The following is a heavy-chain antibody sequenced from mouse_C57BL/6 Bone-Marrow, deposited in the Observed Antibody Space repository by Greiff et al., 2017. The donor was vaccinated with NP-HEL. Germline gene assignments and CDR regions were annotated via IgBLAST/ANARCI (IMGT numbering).Heavy chain of an antibody. CDR1: GYTFTDYY. Sequence: LVEPGASVKMSCKASGYTFTDYYMNWVKPSHGKSLEWIGVLNPYNGGTSYNQKFKGTATLTVDKSSSTAYMELNSLTSEDSAVYYCARSPLVYYAMDYWGQGTSVTVSS. D-gene: IGHD4-1*01. CDR2: LNPYNGGT. V-gene: IGHV1-19*01. CDR3: ARSPLVYYAMDY. J-gene: IGHJ4*01.